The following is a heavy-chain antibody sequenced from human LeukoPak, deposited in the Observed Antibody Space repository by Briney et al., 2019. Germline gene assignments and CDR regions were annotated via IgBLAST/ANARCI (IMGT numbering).Heavy chain of an antibody. CDR2: ISSSGSYI. Sequence: GGSLRLSCAASGFTFSSYSMNWVRQAPGKGLEWVSSISSSGSYIYYADSLKGRFTISRDNAKNSLYLQMNSLRAEDTAVYYCAKDRDYGFWSGYYYWGQGTLVTVSS. J-gene: IGHJ4*02. V-gene: IGHV3-21*01. D-gene: IGHD3-3*01. CDR3: AKDRDYGFWSGYYY. CDR1: GFTFSSYS.